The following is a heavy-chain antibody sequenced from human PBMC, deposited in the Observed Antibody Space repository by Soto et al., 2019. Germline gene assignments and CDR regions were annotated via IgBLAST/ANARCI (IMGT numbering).Heavy chain of an antibody. D-gene: IGHD3-16*01. V-gene: IGHV2-5*02. J-gene: IGHJ3*01. Sequence: HITLKESGPTLVKPTQTLTLTCIFSGFSFSADGVGVGWIRQPPGKTLEWLALIYWDDDTRYRPSLKSRLTITKDSSKNQEVLTMTNMDPLDTATYYCAHAFGGTSWPNDAFDVWGQGTVVTVSS. CDR2: IYWDDDT. CDR1: GFSFSADGVG. CDR3: AHAFGGTSWPNDAFDV.